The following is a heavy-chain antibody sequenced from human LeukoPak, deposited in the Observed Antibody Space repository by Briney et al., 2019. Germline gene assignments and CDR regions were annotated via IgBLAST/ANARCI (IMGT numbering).Heavy chain of an antibody. Sequence: GRSLTLSCAASGFTFSTYGMHWVRQAPGKGLEWVAVIPHDGNKKYYVNSVKGRFTISRDNSKSTLYLQMNSLRAEDTAVYYCAKDEDYGDYLNWFDPWGQGTLVTVSS. V-gene: IGHV3-30*18. J-gene: IGHJ5*02. D-gene: IGHD4-17*01. CDR1: GFTFSTYG. CDR2: IPHDGNKK. CDR3: AKDEDYGDYLNWFDP.